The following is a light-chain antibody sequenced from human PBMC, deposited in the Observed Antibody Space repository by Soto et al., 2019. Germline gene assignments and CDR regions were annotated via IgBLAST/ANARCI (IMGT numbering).Light chain of an antibody. CDR3: QQYNAYYT. CDR2: DAS. CDR1: QSVSRW. Sequence: IQMTQSPSTLSASVGYRVTIIRPASQSVSRWLAWYQQKPGKAPKLLISDASKLESGVPSRFSGSGSGTEFTLTISSLKPEDFATYYCQQYNAYYTFGQGTKVDIK. V-gene: IGKV1-5*02. J-gene: IGKJ1*01.